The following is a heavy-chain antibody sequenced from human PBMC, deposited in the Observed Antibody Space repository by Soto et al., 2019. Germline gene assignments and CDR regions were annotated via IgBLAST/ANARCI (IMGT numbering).Heavy chain of an antibody. Sequence: QVQLVQSGAEVKKPGSSVKVSCKASGGTFSSYAISWVRQAPGQGLEWMGGIIPIFGTANYAQKFQGRVTIPADESTSTAYTELSSLRSEDTAVYYCARYGAATYYFDYWGQGTLVTVSS. CDR2: IIPIFGTA. V-gene: IGHV1-69*12. CDR1: GGTFSSYA. CDR3: ARYGAATYYFDY. J-gene: IGHJ4*02. D-gene: IGHD6-13*01.